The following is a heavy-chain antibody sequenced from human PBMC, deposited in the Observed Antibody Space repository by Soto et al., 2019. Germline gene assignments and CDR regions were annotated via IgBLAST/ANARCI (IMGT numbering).Heavy chain of an antibody. CDR3: ARDIGLEVMITFGGVIGREYYFDY. J-gene: IGHJ4*02. D-gene: IGHD3-16*01. CDR1: GGSVSSGSYY. Sequence: QVQLQESGPGLVKPSETLSLTCTVSGGSVSSGSYYWSWIRQPPGKGLEWIGYIYYSGSTNYNPSLKSRVTISVDTSKNQFSLKLSSVTAADTAVYYCARDIGLEVMITFGGVIGREYYFDYWGQGTLVTVSS. CDR2: IYYSGST. V-gene: IGHV4-61*01.